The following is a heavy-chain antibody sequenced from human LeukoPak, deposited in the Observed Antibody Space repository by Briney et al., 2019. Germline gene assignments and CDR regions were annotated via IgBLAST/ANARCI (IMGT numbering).Heavy chain of an antibody. CDR1: GFTFSSYG. CDR3: ASTDFVTDY. J-gene: IGHJ4*02. CDR2: ISSSSGTI. Sequence: GGSLRLSCAASGFTFSSYGMTWVRQAPGKGLEWVSYISSSSGTIYYADSVKGRFTISRDNAKNSLYLQLNSLRAEDTAVYYCASTDFVTDYWGQGTLVTVSS. D-gene: IGHD3-16*02. V-gene: IGHV3-48*01.